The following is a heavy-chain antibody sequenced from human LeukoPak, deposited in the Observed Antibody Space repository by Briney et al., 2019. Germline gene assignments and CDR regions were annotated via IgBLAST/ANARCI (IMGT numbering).Heavy chain of an antibody. CDR3: ARATVVVVTTFDY. Sequence: ASVKVSCKASGYTFTGYYMHWVRQAPGQGLEWMGWINPNSGGTNYAQKFQGRVTMTRDTSISTAYMELSRLRSDDTAVYYCARATVVVVTTFDYWGQGTLVTVSS. V-gene: IGHV1-2*02. CDR2: INPNSGGT. J-gene: IGHJ4*02. CDR1: GYTFTGYY. D-gene: IGHD3-22*01.